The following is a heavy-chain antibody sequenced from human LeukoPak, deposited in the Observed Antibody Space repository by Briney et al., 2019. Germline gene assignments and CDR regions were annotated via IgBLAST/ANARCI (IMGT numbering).Heavy chain of an antibody. V-gene: IGHV3-23*01. CDR3: AKHKGAGSRYSYSMDV. Sequence: PGGSLRLSCAASGLTFVTFAMGWVRQAPGKGLEWVSTISGSGGGTYYADSVKGRFTISRDNSKNTLYLQMNSLRAEDTAVYYCAKHKGAGSRYSYSMDVWGKGATVTVSS. D-gene: IGHD6-13*01. CDR1: GLTFVTFA. J-gene: IGHJ6*03. CDR2: ISGSGGGT.